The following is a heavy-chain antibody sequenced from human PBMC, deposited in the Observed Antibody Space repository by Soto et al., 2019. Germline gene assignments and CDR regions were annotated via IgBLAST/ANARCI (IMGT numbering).Heavy chain of an antibody. CDR2: IYYTGST. V-gene: IGHV4-59*13. CDR1: GGSISGYY. Sequence: PSETLSLTCSVSGGSISGYYWSWLRQSPGKGLEWIGYIYYTGSTNYNPSLKSRVTMSVDTSKNHFSLGLSSVTAADTAMYYCARGSRLVPAAIVGYFFDFWGQGTLVTVSS. D-gene: IGHD2-2*01. J-gene: IGHJ4*02. CDR3: ARGSRLVPAAIVGYFFDF.